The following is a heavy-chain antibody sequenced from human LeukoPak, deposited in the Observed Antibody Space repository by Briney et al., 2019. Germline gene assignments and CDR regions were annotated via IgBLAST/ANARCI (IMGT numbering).Heavy chain of an antibody. D-gene: IGHD6-13*01. CDR3: ARDRYSSSWYSGSYYYYYMDV. CDR1: GGSISSSSYY. CDR2: IYYSGST. J-gene: IGHJ6*03. V-gene: IGHV4-39*07. Sequence: SETLSLTCTVSGGSISSSSYYWGWIRQPPGKGLEWIGSIYYSGSTYYDPSLKSRVTISVDTSKNQFSLKLSPVTAADTAVYYCARDRYSSSWYSGSYYYYYMDVWGKGTTVTVSS.